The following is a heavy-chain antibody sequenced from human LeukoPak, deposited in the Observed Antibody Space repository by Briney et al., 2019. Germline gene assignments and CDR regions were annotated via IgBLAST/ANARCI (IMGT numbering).Heavy chain of an antibody. CDR3: ARENYYDSSGSSEYDY. Sequence: KPGGSLRLSCPASGFTFSSYSMNWVRQAPGKGLEWVSSISSSNSYIYYADSVKGRFTISRDNAKNSLYLQMNSLRAEDTAVYYCARENYYDSSGSSEYDYWGQGTLVTVSS. CDR2: ISSSNSYI. D-gene: IGHD3-22*01. J-gene: IGHJ4*02. CDR1: GFTFSSYS. V-gene: IGHV3-21*01.